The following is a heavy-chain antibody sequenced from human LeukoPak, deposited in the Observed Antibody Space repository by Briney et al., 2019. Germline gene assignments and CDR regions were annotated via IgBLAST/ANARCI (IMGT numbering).Heavy chain of an antibody. CDR3: ARAAGRITITMVPHWFDP. CDR1: GYTFTNYY. V-gene: IGHV1-2*02. CDR2: INPNSGGT. D-gene: IGHD3-10*01. Sequence: ASVKVSCKTSGYTFTNYYMHWVRQAPGQGLEWMGWINPNSGGTNYAQKFQGRVTMTRDTSISTAYMELSRLRSDDTAVYYCARAAGRITITMVPHWFDPWGQGTLVTVSS. J-gene: IGHJ5*02.